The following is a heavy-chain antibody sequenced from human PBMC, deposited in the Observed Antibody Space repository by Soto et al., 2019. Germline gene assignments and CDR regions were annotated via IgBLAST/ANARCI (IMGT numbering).Heavy chain of an antibody. CDR2: ISYDGSNK. D-gene: IGHD6-13*01. J-gene: IGHJ4*02. CDR1: GFTFSSYA. CDR3: ARDLGEYSSSWSAFFDY. V-gene: IGHV3-30-3*01. Sequence: QVQLVESGGGVVQPGRSLRLSCAASGFTFSSYAMHWVRQAPGKGLEWVAVISYDGSNKYYADSVKGRFTISRDNSKNTLYLQMNSLRAKDTAVYYCARDLGEYSSSWSAFFDYWGQGTLVTVSS.